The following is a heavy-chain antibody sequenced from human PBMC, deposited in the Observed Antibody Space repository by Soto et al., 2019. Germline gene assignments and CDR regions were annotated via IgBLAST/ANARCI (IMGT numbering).Heavy chain of an antibody. CDR3: AREENCSDGIFYSESFQR. CDR2: VNPSAGST. J-gene: IGHJ1*01. Sequence: QVQLVQSGAEVKKPGASVKVSCKASGYIFTAYSMHCVRQDPGQGLEWMGVVNPSAGSTNYAQKFHGRITMTRDTSTSTVYMALSSLTSEDTAVYYCAREENCSDGIFYSESFQRWGQGTLVTVSS. CDR1: GYIFTAYS. V-gene: IGHV1-46*01. D-gene: IGHD2-15*01.